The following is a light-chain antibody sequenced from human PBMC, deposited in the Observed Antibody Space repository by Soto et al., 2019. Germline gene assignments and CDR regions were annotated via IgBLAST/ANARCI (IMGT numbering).Light chain of an antibody. CDR3: QSYDSSLSAVV. Sequence: QSVLTQPPSVSGAPGQRVTISCTGSSSNIGAGYDVHWYQQLPGTAPKLLIYGNSNRPSGVPDRFSGSKSGTSASLAITGLQDEDEADYYCQSYDSSLSAVVFGGGPQLTVL. CDR2: GNS. J-gene: IGLJ2*01. CDR1: SSNIGAGYD. V-gene: IGLV1-40*01.